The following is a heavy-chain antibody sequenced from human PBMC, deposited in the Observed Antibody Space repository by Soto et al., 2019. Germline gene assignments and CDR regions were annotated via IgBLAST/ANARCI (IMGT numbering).Heavy chain of an antibody. Sequence: SDTLSLTSPISGVSFSNYCCKWIRQPAGKGLEWIALIDNSGGTHYNPSLKSRLTMSADTSRNQFSLKLNSVAAADTAVYYCARGGQDFWSGPFDYWGQGALVTVSS. J-gene: IGHJ4*02. D-gene: IGHD3-3*01. CDR3: ARGGQDFWSGPFDY. V-gene: IGHV4-4*07. CDR2: IDNSGGT. CDR1: GVSFSNYC.